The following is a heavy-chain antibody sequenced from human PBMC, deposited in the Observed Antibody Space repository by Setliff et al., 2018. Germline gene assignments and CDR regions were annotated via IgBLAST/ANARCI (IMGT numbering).Heavy chain of an antibody. V-gene: IGHV3-33*08. CDR3: ARSPGWIPWFDS. CDR2: IWDDGVKK. D-gene: IGHD5-18*01. J-gene: IGHJ5*01. Sequence: GGSLRLSCAASGFTFSTYRMHWVRQAPGKGLEWVAVIWDDGVKKYHADSVKGRFTISRDNAQNSLYLQMNSLRAEDTAVYYCARSPGWIPWFDSWGQGTLVTVSS. CDR1: GFTFSTYR.